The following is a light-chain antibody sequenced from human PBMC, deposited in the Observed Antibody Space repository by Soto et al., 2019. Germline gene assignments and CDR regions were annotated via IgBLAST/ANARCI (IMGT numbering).Light chain of an antibody. CDR1: QSITNY. CDR3: QQSYSRPLT. V-gene: IGKV1-39*01. Sequence: DIQMAQSQSSLSASVGGRVTITCRASQSITNYLNGYQQKVGKAPQLLIYAASTLQSGVPSRFSGIGSGTDFTLTINNLQPEDFATYYYQQSYSRPLTFGGGTKVE. CDR2: AAS. J-gene: IGKJ4*02.